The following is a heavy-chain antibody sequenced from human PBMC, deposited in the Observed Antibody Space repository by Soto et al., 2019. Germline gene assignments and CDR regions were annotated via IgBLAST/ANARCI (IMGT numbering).Heavy chain of an antibody. Sequence: QVQLQQWGAGLLKPSETLSLTCAVYGWSFSGYYWSWIRQPPGKGLEWLGEINHSGSTNYNPSLKSRVTISVDTSKNQFSLKLSAVTAADTAVYYCARSPGFFDWLGWFDPWGQGTLVTVSS. CDR3: ARSPGFFDWLGWFDP. V-gene: IGHV4-34*01. D-gene: IGHD3-9*01. CDR1: GWSFSGYY. CDR2: INHSGST. J-gene: IGHJ5*02.